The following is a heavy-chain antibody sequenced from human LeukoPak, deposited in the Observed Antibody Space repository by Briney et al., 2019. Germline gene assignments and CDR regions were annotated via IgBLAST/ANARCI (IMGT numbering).Heavy chain of an antibody. CDR1: GYTLTELS. J-gene: IGHJ4*02. Sequence: ASVKVSCKVSGYTLTELSMHWVRQAPGKGLEWMGGFDPEDGQTIYAQKFQGRVTMTEDTSTDTAYMELSSLRPEDTAVYYCATWGYYDSSGYYYFDYWGQGTLVTVSS. V-gene: IGHV1-24*01. D-gene: IGHD3-22*01. CDR3: ATWGYYDSSGYYYFDY. CDR2: FDPEDGQT.